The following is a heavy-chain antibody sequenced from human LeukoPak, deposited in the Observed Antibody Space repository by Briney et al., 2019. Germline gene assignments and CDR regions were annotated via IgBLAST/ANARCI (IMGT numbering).Heavy chain of an antibody. V-gene: IGHV4-59*01. CDR1: GGSISSYY. CDR2: IYYSGST. CDR3: ARGPGVTNDAFDI. Sequence: SETLSLTCTVSGGSISSYYWSWIQQPPGKGLEWIGYIYYSGSTNYNPSLKSRITISVDTSKNQFSLKLSSATAADTAVYYFARGPGVTNDAFDIWGQGTMVTVSS. J-gene: IGHJ3*02. D-gene: IGHD3-10*01.